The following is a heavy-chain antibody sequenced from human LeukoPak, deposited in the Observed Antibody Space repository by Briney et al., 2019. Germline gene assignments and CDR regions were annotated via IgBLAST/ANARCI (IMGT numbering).Heavy chain of an antibody. D-gene: IGHD3-10*01. CDR3: AGQYYYGSGTFDC. J-gene: IGHJ4*02. V-gene: IGHV3-48*03. CDR1: GFTFSSYE. CDR2: ISSSSSTI. Sequence: GGSLRLSCAASGFTFSSYEMNWVRQAPGKGLEWVSYISSSSSTIYYADSVKGRFTISRDNAKNSLFLLMNSLRDEDTAVYYCAGQYYYGSGTFDCWGQGTLVTVSS.